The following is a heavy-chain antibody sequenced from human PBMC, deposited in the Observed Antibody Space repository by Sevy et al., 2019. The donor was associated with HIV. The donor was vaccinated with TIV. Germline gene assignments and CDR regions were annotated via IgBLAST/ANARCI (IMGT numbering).Heavy chain of an antibody. CDR3: ARDATGDFVY. J-gene: IGHJ4*02. Sequence: GGSLRLSCAASGFTFSTYTMNWVRQAPGKGLEWVSYISSSGSTIYYADSVKGRFTISRDNAKNSLYLQMNSLRDEDTAVYYCARDATGDFVYWGQGALVTDSS. CDR2: ISSSGSTI. D-gene: IGHD4-17*01. V-gene: IGHV3-48*02. CDR1: GFTFSTYT.